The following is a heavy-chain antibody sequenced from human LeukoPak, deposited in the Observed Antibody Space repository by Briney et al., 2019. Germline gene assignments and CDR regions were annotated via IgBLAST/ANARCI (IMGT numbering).Heavy chain of an antibody. CDR3: ARAGQFPYAFDV. D-gene: IGHD6-19*01. J-gene: IGHJ3*01. CDR1: GFTFRSYW. Sequence: GGSLRLSCAASGFTFRSYWMTWVRQAPGKGLEWVANIKLDGSEIYYLDSVKGRFTISRDNADNSVYLQMNSLRAEDTAVYICARAGQFPYAFDVWGQGTMVTVSS. V-gene: IGHV3-7*01. CDR2: IKLDGSEI.